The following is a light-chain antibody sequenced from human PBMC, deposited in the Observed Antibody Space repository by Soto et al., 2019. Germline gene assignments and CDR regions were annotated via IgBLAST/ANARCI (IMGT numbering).Light chain of an antibody. CDR1: QDISNL. CDR2: AAS. V-gene: IGKV1-12*01. Sequence: DIQMTQSPSSVSASVGDTVTITCRASQDISNLLAWYQQLPGKAPQLLIYAASTLQGGVPSRFSGSRSATDFPLTISSLQPEAFATYFCQQAKSFPLTFGGGTKVEI. J-gene: IGKJ4*01. CDR3: QQAKSFPLT.